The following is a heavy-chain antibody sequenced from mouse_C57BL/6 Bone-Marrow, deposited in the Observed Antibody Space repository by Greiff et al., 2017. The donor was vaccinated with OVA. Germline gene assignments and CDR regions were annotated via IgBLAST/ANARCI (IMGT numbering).Heavy chain of an antibody. CDR3: ARSRGYGRLFDY. CDR1: GFNIKDYY. Sequence: VQLQQSGAELVKPGASVKLSCTASGFNIKDYYMHWVKQRTEQGLEWIGRIDPEDGETKYAPNFQGKATITADPSSHTAYLQLSSLTSEDTAVYYCARSRGYGRLFDYWGQGTTLTVSS. V-gene: IGHV14-2*01. CDR2: IDPEDGET. J-gene: IGHJ2*01. D-gene: IGHD1-1*01.